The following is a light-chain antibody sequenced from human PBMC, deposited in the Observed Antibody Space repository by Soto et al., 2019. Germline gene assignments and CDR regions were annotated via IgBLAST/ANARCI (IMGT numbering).Light chain of an antibody. J-gene: IGKJ1*01. CDR3: QQYTDWPLT. V-gene: IGKV3-20*01. CDR1: QSVTSNY. CDR2: GIS. Sequence: ELLMTQSPATLSVSPGERATLSWRASQSVTSNYLAWYQQKPGQAPRLLIYGISNRATGVPDRFSGSGSGTDFTLTISRLEPEDFAVYYCQQYTDWPLTFGQGTKVDIK.